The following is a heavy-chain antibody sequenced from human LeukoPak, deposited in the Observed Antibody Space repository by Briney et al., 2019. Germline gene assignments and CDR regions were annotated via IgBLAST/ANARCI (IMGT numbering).Heavy chain of an antibody. V-gene: IGHV4-34*01. CDR2: INHSGST. CDR1: GGSFSGYY. J-gene: IGHJ6*02. CDR3: ARLYSSSSNYYYGMDV. Sequence: SETLSLTCAVYGGSFSGYYWSWIRQPPGKGLEWIGEINHSGSTNYNPSLKSRVTISVDTSKNQFSLKLSSVTAADTAVYYCARLYSSSSNYYYGMDVWGQGTTVAVSS. D-gene: IGHD6-6*01.